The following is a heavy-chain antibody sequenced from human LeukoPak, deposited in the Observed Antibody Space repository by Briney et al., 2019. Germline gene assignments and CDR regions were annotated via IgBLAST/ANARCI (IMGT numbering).Heavy chain of an antibody. J-gene: IGHJ4*02. CDR2: IYYSGST. V-gene: IGHV4-59*01. Sequence: SETLSLTCTVSGGSISSYYWSWIRRPPGKGLEWIGYIYYSGSTNYNPSLKSRVTISVDTSKNQFSLKLSSVTAADTAVYYCARDLGFYRSHYYDSSGFFIGDYWGQGTLVTVSS. CDR3: ARDLGFYRSHYYDSSGFFIGDY. CDR1: GGSISSYY. D-gene: IGHD3-22*01.